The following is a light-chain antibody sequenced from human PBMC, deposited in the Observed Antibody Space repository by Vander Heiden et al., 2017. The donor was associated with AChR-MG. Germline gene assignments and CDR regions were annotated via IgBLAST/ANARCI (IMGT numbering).Light chain of an antibody. CDR2: QDN. V-gene: IGLV3-1*01. Sequence: SYELTQPPSVSVSPGQTTTITCSGDKLGDKYACWYQQRPGQSPGLVIYQDNNRPSGIPERFSGSNSGTTATLTIGGTQAMDEADYYCQAWDINTVVFGGGTKLTVL. CDR1: KLGDKY. J-gene: IGLJ2*01. CDR3: QAWDINTVV.